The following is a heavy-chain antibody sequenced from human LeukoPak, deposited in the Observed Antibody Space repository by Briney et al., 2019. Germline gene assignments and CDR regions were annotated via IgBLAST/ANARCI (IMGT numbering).Heavy chain of an antibody. D-gene: IGHD2-15*01. Sequence: ASVKVSCKASGYTFNTYNINWVRQAPGQGLEWMGWINPNSGGTNYAQKFQGRVTMTRDTSISTAYMELSRLRSDDTAVYYCAREGLGDIVVVVAATSVWFDPWGQGTLVTVSS. V-gene: IGHV1-2*02. J-gene: IGHJ5*02. CDR2: INPNSGGT. CDR3: AREGLGDIVVVVAATSVWFDP. CDR1: GYTFNTYN.